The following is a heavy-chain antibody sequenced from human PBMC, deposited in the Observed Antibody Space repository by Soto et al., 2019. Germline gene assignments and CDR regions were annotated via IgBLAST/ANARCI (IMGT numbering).Heavy chain of an antibody. J-gene: IGHJ6*02. D-gene: IGHD3-10*01. CDR1: GDIVSTDSVT. V-gene: IGHV6-1*01. CDR2: TYYRYKWYN. CDR3: ARMRWGDCLDV. Sequence: SQTLSLTRAISGDIVSTDSVTWNWIRQPPFRGLEWLGRTYYRYKWYNDYTVSVKSRITISPDTSKNQFSLQLSSVTPDDTAVYYCARMRWGDCLDVWGQGTTVTVSS.